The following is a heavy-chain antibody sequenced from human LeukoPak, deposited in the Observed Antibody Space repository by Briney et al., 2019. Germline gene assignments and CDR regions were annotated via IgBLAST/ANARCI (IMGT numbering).Heavy chain of an antibody. J-gene: IGHJ4*02. CDR2: INSDGSST. Sequence: GGSLRLSCAASGFTLSSYWMHWVRQAPGKGLVWVSRINSDGSSTSYADSVKGRFTISRDNAKNTLYLQMNSLRAEDTAVYYCARDLARSYGSGSLDYWGQGTLVTVSS. CDR3: ARDLARSYGSGSLDY. CDR1: GFTLSSYW. V-gene: IGHV3-74*01. D-gene: IGHD3-10*01.